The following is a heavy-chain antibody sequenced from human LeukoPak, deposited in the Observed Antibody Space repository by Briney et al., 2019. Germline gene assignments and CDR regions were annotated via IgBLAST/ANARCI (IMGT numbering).Heavy chain of an antibody. CDR2: INPNSGGT. V-gene: IGHV1-2*02. Sequence: GASVKVSCKASGYTFTGYYMHWVRQAPGQGLEWMGWINPNSGGTNYAQKFQGRVTMTRDTSISTAYMELSRLRSDDTAVYYCASGNYDFWSGSNNYYYYGMDVWGQGTTVTVSS. CDR3: ASGNYDFWSGSNNYYYYGMDV. J-gene: IGHJ6*02. CDR1: GYTFTGYY. D-gene: IGHD3-3*01.